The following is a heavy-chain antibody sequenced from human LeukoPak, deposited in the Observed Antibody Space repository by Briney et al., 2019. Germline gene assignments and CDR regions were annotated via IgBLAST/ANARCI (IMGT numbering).Heavy chain of an antibody. D-gene: IGHD3-16*02. V-gene: IGHV1-69*13. CDR1: GYTFTTYN. J-gene: IGHJ5*02. Sequence: GASVKVSCKASGYTFTTYNIHWVRQAPGQGLEWMGGIIPIFGTANYAQKFQGRVTITADESTSTAYMELSSLRSEDTAVYYCVCTSKYYDYVWGSYRYDPWGQGTLVTVSS. CDR2: IIPIFGTA. CDR3: VCTSKYYDYVWGSYRYDP.